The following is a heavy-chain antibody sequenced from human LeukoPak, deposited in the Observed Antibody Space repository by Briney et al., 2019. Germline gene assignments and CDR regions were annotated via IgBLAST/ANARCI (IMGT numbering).Heavy chain of an antibody. CDR1: GYSITGGYY. CDR3: ARDPGGDGDS. Sequence: SETLPLTCAVPGYSITGGYYWGWIRQPPGKGLEWIGRIYYSGSTDYNPSLKSRVTISVDTSKNQFSLNLYSVIAADTAVYYCARDPGGDGDSWGQGILVTVSS. V-gene: IGHV4-38-2*02. D-gene: IGHD1-14*01. J-gene: IGHJ4*02. CDR2: IYYSGST.